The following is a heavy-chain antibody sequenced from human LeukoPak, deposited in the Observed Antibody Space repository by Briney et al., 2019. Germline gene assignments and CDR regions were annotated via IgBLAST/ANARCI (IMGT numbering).Heavy chain of an antibody. CDR3: ARSGISYDSSGYYYYFDY. J-gene: IGHJ4*02. CDR1: GGSISSSSYY. CDR2: IYYSGST. D-gene: IGHD3-22*01. Sequence: SETLSLTCTVSGGSISSSSYYWGWIRQPPGKGLEWIGSIYYSGSTYYNPSLKSRVTISVDTSKNQFSLKLSSVTAADTAVYYCARSGISYDSSGYYYYFDYWGQGTLVTVSS. V-gene: IGHV4-39*01.